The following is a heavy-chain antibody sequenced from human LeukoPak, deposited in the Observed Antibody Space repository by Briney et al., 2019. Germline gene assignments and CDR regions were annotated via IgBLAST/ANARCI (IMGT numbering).Heavy chain of an antibody. Sequence: GGSLRLSCAASGFTFDDYAMHWVRQAPGKGLEWVSGISWNSGSIGYADSVKGRFTISRDNAKNSLYLQMNSLRAEDTAVYYCARDPSPHHYFDYWGQGTLVTASS. J-gene: IGHJ4*02. CDR3: ARDPSPHHYFDY. CDR2: ISWNSGSI. CDR1: GFTFDDYA. V-gene: IGHV3-9*01.